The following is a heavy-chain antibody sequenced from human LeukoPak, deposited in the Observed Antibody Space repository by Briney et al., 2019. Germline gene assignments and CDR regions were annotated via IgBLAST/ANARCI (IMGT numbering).Heavy chain of an antibody. D-gene: IGHD2-2*01. Sequence: SETLSLTCAVYGGSFSGYYWGWIRQPPGKGLEWIGEINHSGSTNYNPSLKSRVTISVDTSKNQFSLKLSSVTAADTAVYYCARGVVVVPAARPDYFDYWGQGTLVTVSS. J-gene: IGHJ4*02. CDR1: GGSFSGYY. CDR3: ARGVVVVPAARPDYFDY. V-gene: IGHV4-34*01. CDR2: INHSGST.